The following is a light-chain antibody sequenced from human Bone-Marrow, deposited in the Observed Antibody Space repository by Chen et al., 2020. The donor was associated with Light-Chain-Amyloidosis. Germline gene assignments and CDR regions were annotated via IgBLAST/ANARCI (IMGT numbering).Light chain of an antibody. CDR1: QTISSNY. Sequence: EIVLTQSPGTLSLSPGEGANLSCRASQTISSNYLTWYQQKFGQAPRLIIYGSVRRAQCIPDRFTGRGSRTDFTRSSITLEPEEFAMYYCQQYGTSPLAYGGGTTVEIK. J-gene: IGKJ4*01. V-gene: IGKV3-20*01. CDR3: QQYGTSPLA. CDR2: GSV.